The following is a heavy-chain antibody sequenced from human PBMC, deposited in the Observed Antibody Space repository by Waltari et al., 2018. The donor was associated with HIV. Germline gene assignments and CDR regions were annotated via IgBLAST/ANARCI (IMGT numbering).Heavy chain of an antibody. CDR1: GPTSTRYW. D-gene: IGHD1-1*01. V-gene: IGHV3-7*02. CDR2: IRHDGVEA. CDR3: ATRGGAMDV. Sequence: QLVESGGGVVQAGVSLTTPCGASGPTSTRYWITWVRPAPGGGLEGVANIRHDGVEAHDVDSVKGRFTIFRDNVKKVLFLQMNFLTEDDSAVYYCATRGGAMDVWGQGTAVIVS. J-gene: IGHJ6*02.